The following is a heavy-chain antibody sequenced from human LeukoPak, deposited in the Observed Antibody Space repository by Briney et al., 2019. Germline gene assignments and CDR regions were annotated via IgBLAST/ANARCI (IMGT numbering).Heavy chain of an antibody. V-gene: IGHV3-30*04. D-gene: IGHD1-26*01. J-gene: IGHJ4*02. Sequence: GRSLRLSCAASGFTFRSYTMHWVRQAPGKGLEWVAVILYDGRTTNYAESVRGRFTISRDTSENTLYLQMNNLRPEDTAIYYCAREILGSAFSFDYWGQGTLVTVSS. CDR3: AREILGSAFSFDY. CDR1: GFTFRSYT. CDR2: ILYDGRTT.